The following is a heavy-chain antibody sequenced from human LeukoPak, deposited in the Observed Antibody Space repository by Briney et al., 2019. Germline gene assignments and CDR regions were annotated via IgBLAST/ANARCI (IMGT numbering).Heavy chain of an antibody. CDR3: AKGHTMIVVVNYYFDY. CDR1: GFALNSYS. Sequence: PGGSLRLSCAASGFALNSYSLAWVRQAPGKGLEWVSSISSSSSYIYYADSVKGRFTISRDNAKNSLYLQMNSLRAEDTAVYYCAKGHTMIVVVNYYFDYWGQGTLVTVSS. J-gene: IGHJ4*02. V-gene: IGHV3-21*04. CDR2: ISSSSSYI. D-gene: IGHD3-22*01.